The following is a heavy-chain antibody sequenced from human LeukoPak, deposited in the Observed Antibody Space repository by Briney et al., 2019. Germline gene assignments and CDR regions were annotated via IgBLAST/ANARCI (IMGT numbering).Heavy chain of an antibody. D-gene: IGHD1-7*01. CDR1: GYTFTSYG. J-gene: IGHJ4*02. V-gene: IGHV1-18*01. CDR2: ISAYNGNT. Sequence: VASVKVSCKASGYTFTSYGISWVRQAPGQGLESMGWISAYNGNTNYAQKLQGRVTMTTDTSKSTAYMGLRSLRSDETAGYYCARDDPRLAGTTDYWGQGNLGTVSS. CDR3: ARDDPRLAGTTDY.